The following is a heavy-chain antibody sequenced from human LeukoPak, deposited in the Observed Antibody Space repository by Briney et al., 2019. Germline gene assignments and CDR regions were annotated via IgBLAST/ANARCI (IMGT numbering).Heavy chain of an antibody. V-gene: IGHV4-59*08. Sequence: SETLSLTCTVSGGSISSNYWSWIRQPPGKGLEWIGYISYSGSTNYNPSLKSRVTISVDTSKNQFSLKLSSVTAADTAIYYCARGLYFDSWGQGTLVTVSS. J-gene: IGHJ4*02. CDR3: ARGLYFDS. CDR1: GGSISSNY. CDR2: ISYSGST.